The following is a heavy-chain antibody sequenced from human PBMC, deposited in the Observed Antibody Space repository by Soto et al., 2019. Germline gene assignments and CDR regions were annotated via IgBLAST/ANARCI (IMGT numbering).Heavy chain of an antibody. Sequence: QVQLVQSGAEVKKPGASVKVSCKASGYTFTSYYMHWVRQAPGQGLEWMGIINPSGGSTSYAQKFEGRVTMTRSTSTSKVYMELSSLRSEDTAVYYCARVSGATTSGADYWGQGTLVTVSS. CDR2: INPSGGST. J-gene: IGHJ4*02. D-gene: IGHD1-26*01. CDR3: ARVSGATTSGADY. V-gene: IGHV1-46*01. CDR1: GYTFTSYY.